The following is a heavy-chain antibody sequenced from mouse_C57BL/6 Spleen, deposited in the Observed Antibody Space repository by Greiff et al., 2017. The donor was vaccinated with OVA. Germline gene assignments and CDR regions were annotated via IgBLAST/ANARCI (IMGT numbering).Heavy chain of an antibody. J-gene: IGHJ2*01. V-gene: IGHV1-18*01. D-gene: IGHD3-1*01. CDR2: INPNNGGT. CDR3: ARSGYSYYFDY. Sequence: VQLQQSGPELVKPGASVKISCKASGYTFTDYNMDWVKQSHGKSLEWIGDINPNNGGTIYNQKFKGKATLTVDKSSSTAYMELRSRTSEDTAVDYCARSGYSYYFDYWGQGTTLTVSS. CDR1: GYTFTDYN.